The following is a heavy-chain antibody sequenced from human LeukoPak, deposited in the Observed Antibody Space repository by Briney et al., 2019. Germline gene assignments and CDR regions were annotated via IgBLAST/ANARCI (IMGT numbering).Heavy chain of an antibody. J-gene: IGHJ4*02. D-gene: IGHD2-2*01. CDR3: ARGIVVVPAAIDLPYYFDY. CDR2: IRTSSTYI. Sequence: GQSLTLSCLVSGSSPSSNSIDCVSQPPGRGMEWVSSIRTSSTYIFYTNSVKGRLRLSRGHAKNSLYLQMNSLRAEDTAVYYCARGIVVVPAAIDLPYYFDYWGQGTLVTISS. V-gene: IGHV3-21*01. CDR1: GSSPSSNS.